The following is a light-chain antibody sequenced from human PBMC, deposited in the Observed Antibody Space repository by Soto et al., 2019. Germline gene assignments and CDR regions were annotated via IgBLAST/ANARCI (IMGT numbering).Light chain of an antibody. CDR3: QQRYNWLT. J-gene: IGKJ4*01. CDR2: DAF. Sequence: EIVLTQSPATLSLSPGERATLSCRASQSVSSYLAWYQQKPGQAPRLLIYDAFNRATGIPARFSGSGSGTDFTLTISSLEPEDSAVYYCQQRYNWLTFGGGTKVEIK. V-gene: IGKV3-11*01. CDR1: QSVSSY.